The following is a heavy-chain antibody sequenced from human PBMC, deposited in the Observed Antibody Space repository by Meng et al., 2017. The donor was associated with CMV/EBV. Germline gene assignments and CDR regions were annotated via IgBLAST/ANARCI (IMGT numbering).Heavy chain of an antibody. CDR3: ATERYQLLPGRSNWFDP. CDR1: YTFTDYY. J-gene: IGHJ5*02. V-gene: IGHV1-69-2*01. D-gene: IGHD2-2*01. CDR2: VDTEDGET. Sequence: YTFTDYYMHWVQQAPGKGLEWMGLVDTEDGETIYAEKFQGRVTITADTSTDTAYMELSSLRSEDTAVYYCATERYQLLPGRSNWFDPWGQGTLVTVSS.